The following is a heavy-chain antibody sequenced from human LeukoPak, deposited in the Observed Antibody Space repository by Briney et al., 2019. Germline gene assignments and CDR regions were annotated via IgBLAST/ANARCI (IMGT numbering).Heavy chain of an antibody. CDR2: ISTDNGDT. V-gene: IGHV1-18*01. D-gene: IGHD3-16*01. CDR3: SREGLGELTLDC. CDR1: GYTFTTYG. J-gene: IGHJ4*02. Sequence: ASVKVSCKSSGYTFTTYGITWVRQAPGQGLEWMGWISTDNGDTNYAQKLQGRVTMTTDTSTSTAYMELRSLRSDDTAVYYCSREGLGELTLDCWGQGTLVTVSS.